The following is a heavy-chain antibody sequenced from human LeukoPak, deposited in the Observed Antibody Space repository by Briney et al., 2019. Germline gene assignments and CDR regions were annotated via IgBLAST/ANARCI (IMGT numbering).Heavy chain of an antibody. CDR1: GYTFTSYF. D-gene: IGHD6-25*01. V-gene: IGHV1-46*01. J-gene: IGHJ5*02. CDR2: IDPSGGST. CDR3: ARGGVSQSSGQWRGLDP. Sequence: WASVKVSCKASGYTFTSYFMHWVRQAPGRGLEWMGMIDPSGGSTSYAQKFQGRVTMTRDTSISTAYMELSRLRSDDTAVYYCARGGVSQSSGQWRGLDPWGQGTLVTVSS.